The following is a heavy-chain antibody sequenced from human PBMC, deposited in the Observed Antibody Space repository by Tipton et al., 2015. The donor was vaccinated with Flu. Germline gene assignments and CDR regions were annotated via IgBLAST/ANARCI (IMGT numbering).Heavy chain of an antibody. J-gene: IGHJ4*02. Sequence: TLSLTCTVSGGSISSYYWSWIRQPPGKGLEWIGYIYYSGSTNYNPSLKSRVTISVDTSKNQFSLKLSSVTAADTAVYYCARNLGGGYSSGWYFPFDYWGQGTLVTVSS. D-gene: IGHD6-19*01. V-gene: IGHV4-59*01. CDR3: ARNLGGGYSSGWYFPFDY. CDR1: GGSISSYY. CDR2: IYYSGST.